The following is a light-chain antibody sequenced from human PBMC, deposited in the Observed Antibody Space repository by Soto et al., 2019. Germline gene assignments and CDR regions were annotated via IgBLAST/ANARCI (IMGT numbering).Light chain of an antibody. CDR1: SSDVGAYKY. J-gene: IGLJ3*02. CDR2: EVS. CDR3: SSYTTTTAWV. Sequence: QSVLTQPASVSGSPGQSITISCTGSSSDVGAYKYVSWFQQHPGKAPKLIIYEVSNRPSGVSDRFSGSKSGNTASLTISGLQAEDEADYLCSSYTTTTAWVFGGGTKLTVL. V-gene: IGLV2-14*01.